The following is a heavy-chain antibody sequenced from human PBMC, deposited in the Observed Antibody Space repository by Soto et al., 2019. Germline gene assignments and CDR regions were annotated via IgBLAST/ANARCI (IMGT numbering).Heavy chain of an antibody. V-gene: IGHV3-30*03. CDR2: ISYDGSNK. D-gene: IGHD1-20*01. Sequence: GGSLRLSCAASGFTFSSYGMHWVRQAPGKGLEWVAVISYDGSNKYYADSVKGRFTISRDNAKNTLYLQMNSLRAEDTAVYYCARDLPYNWNPTFDYWGQGTLVTVSS. CDR1: GFTFSSYG. CDR3: ARDLPYNWNPTFDY. J-gene: IGHJ4*02.